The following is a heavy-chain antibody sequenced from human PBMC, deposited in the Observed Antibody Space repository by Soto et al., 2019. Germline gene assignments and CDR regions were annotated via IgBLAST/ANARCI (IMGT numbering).Heavy chain of an antibody. J-gene: IGHJ4*02. CDR3: ARGSVDTVDSSGFYEY. CDR1: GGSISSSSYY. CDR2: IYYSGST. Sequence: PSETLSLTCTVSGGSISSSSYYWGWIRQPPGKGLEWIGSIYYSGSTYYNPSLKSRVTISVDTSKNQFSLKLSSVTAADRAVYYCARGSVDTVDSSGFYEYWGQGTPGTVSS. V-gene: IGHV4-39*01. D-gene: IGHD3-22*01.